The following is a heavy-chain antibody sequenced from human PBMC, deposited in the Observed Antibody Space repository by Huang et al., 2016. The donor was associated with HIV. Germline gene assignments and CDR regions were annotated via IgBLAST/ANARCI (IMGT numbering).Heavy chain of an antibody. J-gene: IGHJ4*02. CDR2: MNPNTGNT. Sequence: QVHLVQSGAEVKKPGASVKVSCKASGYTFTNYDINWVRQAPGRGLEWKGLMNPNTGNTGFAQSCQGRVTMTRKTSITTAYMELTSLTSEDTAVYYCARSAYGDLDYWGLGTLVIVSS. D-gene: IGHD4-17*01. CDR1: GYTFTNYD. CDR3: ARSAYGDLDY. V-gene: IGHV1-8*02.